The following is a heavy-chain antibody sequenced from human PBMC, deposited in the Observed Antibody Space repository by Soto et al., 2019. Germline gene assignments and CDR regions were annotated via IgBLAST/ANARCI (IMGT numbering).Heavy chain of an antibody. CDR1: GFTFRSFT. CDR3: TGDASRDSSARSWFDH. Sequence: NPGGSLRLSCAASGFTFRSFTMNWVRQAPGKGLEWVPTISRNSAYIYYTDALRGRFNISIDNSKNSLQLQMNSLTAEDTAVYYCTGDASRDSSARSWFDHWGPVTLVTASS. J-gene: IGHJ5*02. CDR2: ISRNSAYI. V-gene: IGHV3-21*01. D-gene: IGHD6-13*01.